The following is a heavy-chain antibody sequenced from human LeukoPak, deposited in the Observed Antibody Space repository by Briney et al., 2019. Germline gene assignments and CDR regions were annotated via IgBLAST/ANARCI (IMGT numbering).Heavy chain of an antibody. CDR3: SRHEALPGDY. Sequence: PGGSLKLSCAASGFTFSGSTVHWARQASGKGLDWVGHIRTKANNYATAYAASVKGRFTISRDDSKNTAYLQMNSLKIEDTAVYYCSRHEALPGDYWGQGTLVTVSS. J-gene: IGHJ4*02. V-gene: IGHV3-73*01. CDR1: GFTFSGST. CDR2: IRTKANNYAT. D-gene: IGHD2-21*02.